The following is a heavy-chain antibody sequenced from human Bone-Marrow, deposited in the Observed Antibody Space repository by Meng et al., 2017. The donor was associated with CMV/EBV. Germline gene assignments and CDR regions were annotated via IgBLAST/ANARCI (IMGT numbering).Heavy chain of an antibody. CDR3: AKAQGKGD. CDR2: IKQDGSET. D-gene: IGHD3-10*01. V-gene: IGHV3-7*03. CDR1: TFTFSNYY. J-gene: IGHJ4*02. Sequence: GGSLRLSCVASTFTFSNYYMSWVRQTPGKGLVWVATIKQDGSETYYVDSLKGRFTISRDNAKNSLFLQMNSLRAEDTAVYYCAKAQGKGDWGQGTRVTSFS.